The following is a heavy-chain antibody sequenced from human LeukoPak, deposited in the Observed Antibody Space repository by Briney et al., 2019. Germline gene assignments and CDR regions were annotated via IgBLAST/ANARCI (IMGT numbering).Heavy chain of an antibody. J-gene: IGHJ4*02. D-gene: IGHD6-13*01. CDR1: GDSFTYYH. V-gene: IGHV4-34*01. CDR3: ARKSILTAGRKPYDF. CDR2: IDHSGRT. Sequence: SQTLSLTCAVYGDSFTYYHWSWIRQPPGKGLEWIGEIDHSGRTNSNAPLKSRVTISVDMSKNQFSLRLSSVTAADTAVYYCARKSILTAGRKPYDFWDQGTLVTVSP.